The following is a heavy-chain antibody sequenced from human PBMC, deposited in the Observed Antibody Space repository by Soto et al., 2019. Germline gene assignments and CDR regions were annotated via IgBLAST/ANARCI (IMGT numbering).Heavy chain of an antibody. V-gene: IGHV1-18*01. CDR1: GYGFTTYG. Sequence: QVHLVQSGAEVKKPGASVKVSCKGSGYGFTTYGITWVRQAPGQGLEWMAWISAHNGNTNYAQKLQGRVTVTRDTXTXTXXXXXXSLRSDDTAXXYXARGRYGDYWGQGALVTVSS. CDR2: ISAHNGNT. D-gene: IGHD1-1*01. J-gene: IGHJ4*02. CDR3: ARGRYGDY.